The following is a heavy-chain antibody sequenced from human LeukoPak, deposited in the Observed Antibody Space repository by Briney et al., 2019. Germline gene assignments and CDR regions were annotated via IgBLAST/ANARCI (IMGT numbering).Heavy chain of an antibody. D-gene: IGHD2-15*01. CDR1: GFIFSNYA. V-gene: IGHV3-23*01. CDR3: AKLRSGDPVAATNY. Sequence: PGGSLRLSCAASGFIFSNYAMSWVRQAPGKGLGLVSTISGSDGSTYYADSVKGRFTISRDNSKNTLYLQMNSLRVDDTAVYYCAKLRSGDPVAATNYWGQGTLVTVSS. J-gene: IGHJ4*02. CDR2: ISGSDGST.